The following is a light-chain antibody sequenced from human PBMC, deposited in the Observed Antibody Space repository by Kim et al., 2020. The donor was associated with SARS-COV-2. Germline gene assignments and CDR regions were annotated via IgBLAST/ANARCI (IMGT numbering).Light chain of an antibody. CDR2: DAS. CDR3: QHYDSSPPTYT. CDR1: QSVSSTS. V-gene: IGKV3-20*01. Sequence: EIVLTQSPGTLSLSPGDRATLSCRASQSVSSTSLAWYQQRPGQAPRLLIHDASSRATGIPARFSGSGSGTDFTLTISRLEPEDFAVYYCQHYDSSPPTYTFGQGTKLEI. J-gene: IGKJ2*01.